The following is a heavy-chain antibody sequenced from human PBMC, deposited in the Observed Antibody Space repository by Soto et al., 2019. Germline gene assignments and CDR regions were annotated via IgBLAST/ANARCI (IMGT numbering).Heavy chain of an antibody. D-gene: IGHD1-20*01. CDR1: GYTFTSYY. CDR2: INPSGGST. J-gene: IGHJ6*02. V-gene: IGHV1-46*03. Sequence: GASVKVSCKASGYTFTSYYMHWVRQAPGQGLEWMGMINPSGGSTTYAQKFQGRVTMTRDTSTSTVYMELSSLRSEDTAVYYCARRITGRVNYYYGMDVWGQGTTVTVSS. CDR3: ARRITGRVNYYYGMDV.